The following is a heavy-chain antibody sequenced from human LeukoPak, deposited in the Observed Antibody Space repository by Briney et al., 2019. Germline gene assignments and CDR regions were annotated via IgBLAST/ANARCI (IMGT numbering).Heavy chain of an antibody. V-gene: IGHV3-7*01. Sequence: GGSLRLSCAASGVTFSSYWMSWVRQAPGKGLEWVANIKQDGSEKYYVDSVKGRFTISRDNAKNSLYLQMNSLRAEDTAVYYCARDEACFDYWGQGTLVTVSS. CDR2: IKQDGSEK. J-gene: IGHJ4*02. CDR1: GVTFSSYW. CDR3: ARDEACFDY.